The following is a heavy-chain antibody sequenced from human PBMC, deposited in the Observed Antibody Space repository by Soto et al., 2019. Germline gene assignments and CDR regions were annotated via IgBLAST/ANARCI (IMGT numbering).Heavy chain of an antibody. CDR1: GGPFGSSA. D-gene: IGHD3-16*01. Sequence: QVQLVQSGADVKKPVSSVKVSCKTSGGPFGSSAISWVLQAPAQGLEWMGEIIPVFDKANYAQNFQGRLTITADEPTGTVFMQLSSLRSEDTAVYFCARLRRDWGDAFDLWGLGTFVTVSS. V-gene: IGHV1-69*01. CDR3: ARLRRDWGDAFDL. J-gene: IGHJ3*01. CDR2: IIPVFDKA.